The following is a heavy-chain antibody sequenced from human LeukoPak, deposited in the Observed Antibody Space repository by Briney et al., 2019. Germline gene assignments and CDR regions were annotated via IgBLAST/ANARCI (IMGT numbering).Heavy chain of an antibody. J-gene: IGHJ4*02. CDR3: ARENSGYPVDY. D-gene: IGHD3-22*01. Sequence: GCSLRLSCAASGFTFDDYGMSWVRQAPGKGLEWVSGINWNGGRTGYADSVKGRFTISSDNAKNSLYLQMNSLRAEDTALYYCARENSGYPVDYWGQGTLVTVSS. CDR1: GFTFDDYG. V-gene: IGHV3-20*04. CDR2: INWNGGRT.